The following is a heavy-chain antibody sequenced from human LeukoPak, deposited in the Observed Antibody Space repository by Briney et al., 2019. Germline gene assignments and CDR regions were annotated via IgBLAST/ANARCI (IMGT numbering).Heavy chain of an antibody. Sequence: SETLSLTCTVSGGSISSYYWSWIRQPPGKGLEWIGYIYYSGSTNYNPSLKSRVTISVDTSMNQFSLKLSSVTAADTAVYYCARVGDQNAFDIWGQGTMVTVSS. CDR2: IYYSGST. J-gene: IGHJ3*02. CDR3: ARVGDQNAFDI. CDR1: GGSISSYY. D-gene: IGHD2-21*02. V-gene: IGHV4-59*01.